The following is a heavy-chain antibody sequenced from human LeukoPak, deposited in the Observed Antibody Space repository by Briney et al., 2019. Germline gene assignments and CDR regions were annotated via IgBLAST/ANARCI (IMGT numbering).Heavy chain of an antibody. Sequence: SVEVSCKASGGTFSSYAISWVRQAPGQGLEWMGGIIPIFGTANYAQKFQGRVTITADESTSTAYMELSSLRSEDTAVYYCARDYYDSSGYYPVSYYFDYWGQGTLVTVSS. CDR2: IIPIFGTA. CDR3: ARDYYDSSGYYPVSYYFDY. J-gene: IGHJ4*02. V-gene: IGHV1-69*13. CDR1: GGTFSSYA. D-gene: IGHD3-22*01.